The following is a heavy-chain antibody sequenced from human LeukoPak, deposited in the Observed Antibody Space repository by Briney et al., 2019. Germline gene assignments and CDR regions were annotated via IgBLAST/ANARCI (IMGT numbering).Heavy chain of an antibody. V-gene: IGHV3-53*01. Sequence: GGSLRLSCAASGFTFSSYAMSWVRQAPGRGLEYVSIIYSGGSTYYADSVKGRFTISRDTSKNTAYLQMNSLRAKDTAAYYCASYPSSSNYWGQGTLVTVSS. CDR2: IYSGGST. J-gene: IGHJ4*02. CDR1: GFTFSSYA. CDR3: ASYPSSSNY.